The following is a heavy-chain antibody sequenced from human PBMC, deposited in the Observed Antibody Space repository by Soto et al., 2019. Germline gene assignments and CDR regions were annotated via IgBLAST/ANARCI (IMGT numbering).Heavy chain of an antibody. CDR2: ISSDGRIE. V-gene: IGHV3-30*04. CDR1: GFTFSTYA. Sequence: GGSLRLSCAASGFTFSTYALHYVRQAPGKGLEWVAFISSDGRIEFYADSVKGRFTLSRDNSRNTLYLQMNSLRPEDTAVYYCARERGNTRYFFDYWGQGTLVTVSS. D-gene: IGHD6-25*01. J-gene: IGHJ4*02. CDR3: ARERGNTRYFFDY.